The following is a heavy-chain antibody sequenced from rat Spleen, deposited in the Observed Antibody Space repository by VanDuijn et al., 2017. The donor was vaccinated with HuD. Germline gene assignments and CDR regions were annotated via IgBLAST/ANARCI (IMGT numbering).Heavy chain of an antibody. V-gene: IGHV2-1*01. CDR1: GFALTSNS. D-gene: IGHD5-1*01. J-gene: IGHJ1*01. Sequence: QVQLKESGPGLVQPSQTLSLTCTVSGFALTSNSVHWVRQPQGEGLEWMGGVGGDGNIDYNSALKSRLSINRDTSKSQVFLKVTSLQTDDTAIYFCTRSNWDLPYWYFDFWGPGTMVTVSS. CDR2: VGGDGNI. CDR3: TRSNWDLPYWYFDF.